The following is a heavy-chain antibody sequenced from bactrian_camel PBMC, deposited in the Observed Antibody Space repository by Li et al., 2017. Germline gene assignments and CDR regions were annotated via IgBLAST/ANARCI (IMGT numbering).Heavy chain of an antibody. CDR2: LWIGGATT. D-gene: IGHD6*01. J-gene: IGHJ4*01. V-gene: IGHV3S1*01. CDR1: RYTYKRNC. Sequence: QVQLVESGGGSVQAGGSLTLSCAAGRYTYKRNCMGWFRQRPGKDREGLSVLWIGGATTTYADSVKGRFIITRDKGKDLVYLQTNGLQPEDTGMYYCAADQLYGNCRDVLDFPARGQGTQVTVS. CDR3: AADQLYGNCRDVLDFPA.